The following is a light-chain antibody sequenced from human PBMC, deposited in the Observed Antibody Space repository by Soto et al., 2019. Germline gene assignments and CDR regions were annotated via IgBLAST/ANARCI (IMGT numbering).Light chain of an antibody. J-gene: IGLJ3*02. CDR3: QSYDSSLSGWV. Sequence: QSVLTQPPSVSAAPVQRVTISCTGSSSNIGAGYDVHWYQQLPGTAPKLLIYGNSNRPSGVPDRFSGSKSGTSASLAITGLQAEDEADYYCQSYDSSLSGWVFGGGTKLTVL. V-gene: IGLV1-40*01. CDR1: SSNIGAGYD. CDR2: GNS.